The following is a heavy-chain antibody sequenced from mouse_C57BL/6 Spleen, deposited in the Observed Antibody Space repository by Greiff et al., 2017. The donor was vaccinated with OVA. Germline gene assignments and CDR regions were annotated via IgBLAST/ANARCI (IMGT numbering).Heavy chain of an antibody. D-gene: IGHD2-4*01. CDR2: IYPGSGST. CDR3: ARTEGYDYDWSYFDY. V-gene: IGHV1-55*01. J-gene: IGHJ2*01. Sequence: VQLQQSGAELVKPGASVKMSCKASGYTFTSYWITWVKQRPGQGLEWIGDIYPGSGSTNYNEKFKSKATLTVDTSSSTAYMQLSGLTSEDSAVYYCARTEGYDYDWSYFDYWGKGTTLTVSS. CDR1: GYTFTSYW.